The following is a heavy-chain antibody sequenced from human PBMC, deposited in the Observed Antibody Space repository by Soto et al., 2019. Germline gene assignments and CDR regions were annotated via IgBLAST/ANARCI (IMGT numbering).Heavy chain of an antibody. CDR1: GGSISSHY. CDR2: IYYSGST. CDR3: ARFSTMVGEAGFDP. J-gene: IGHJ5*02. V-gene: IGHV4-59*08. Sequence: QVQLQESGPGLVKPSETLSLSCNVSGGSISSHYWSWIRQPPGKGLEWIGYIYYSGSTNYNPSLKSRVTISVDTSKNQFSLKLSSVTAADTAVYYCARFSTMVGEAGFDPWGQGTLVTVSS. D-gene: IGHD3-10*02.